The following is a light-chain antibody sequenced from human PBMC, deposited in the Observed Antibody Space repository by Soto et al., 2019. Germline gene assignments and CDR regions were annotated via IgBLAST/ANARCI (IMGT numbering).Light chain of an antibody. CDR2: DVN. Sequence: QSALTQPASVSGSPGHSITISCTGTSSDVGGYNFVSWYQQHPGKAPRLIIYDVNYRPSGVSNRFSGSKSGSTASLTISGLQAEDEADYYCSSYTSSSTYVFGTGTKVTVL. CDR3: SSYTSSSTYV. CDR1: SSDVGGYNF. V-gene: IGLV2-14*01. J-gene: IGLJ1*01.